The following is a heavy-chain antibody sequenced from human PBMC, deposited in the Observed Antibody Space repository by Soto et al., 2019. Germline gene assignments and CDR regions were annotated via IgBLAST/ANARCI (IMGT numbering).Heavy chain of an antibody. CDR1: GFTFSNAW. CDR3: TTELGQMVPFDY. D-gene: IGHD2-8*01. V-gene: IGHV3-15*07. CDR2: IKSKTDGGTT. Sequence: EVQLVESGGGLVKPGGSLRLSCAAYGFTFSNAWMNWVRQAPGKGLEWVGRIKSKTDGGTTDYAAPVKGRFTISRDDSKNTLYLQMNSLKTEDTAVYYCTTELGQMVPFDYWGQGPLVTVSS. J-gene: IGHJ4*02.